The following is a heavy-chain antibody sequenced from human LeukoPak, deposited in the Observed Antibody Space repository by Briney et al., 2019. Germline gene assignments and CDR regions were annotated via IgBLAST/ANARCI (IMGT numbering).Heavy chain of an antibody. D-gene: IGHD3-10*01. V-gene: IGHV1-18*01. Sequence: ASVKVSCKASGYTFTSYGISWVRQAPGQGLEWMGWISAYNGNTNYAHKLQGRVTMTTDTSTSTAYMELRSLRSDDTAVYYCARSRSTMVRGVILGYYFDYWGQGTLVTVSS. CDR2: ISAYNGNT. CDR3: ARSRSTMVRGVILGYYFDY. J-gene: IGHJ4*02. CDR1: GYTFTSYG.